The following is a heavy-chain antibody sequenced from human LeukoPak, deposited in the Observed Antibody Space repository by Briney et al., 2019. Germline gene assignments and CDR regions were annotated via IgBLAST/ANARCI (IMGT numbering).Heavy chain of an antibody. CDR1: GFTFSNAW. V-gene: IGHV3-15*01. J-gene: IGHJ6*03. CDR3: TTAEFQISKLPDYYYYMDV. D-gene: IGHD2-15*01. CDR2: IKSKTDGGTT. Sequence: GGSLRLSCAVSGFTFSNAWMSWVRQAPGKGLEWVGRIKSKTDGGTTDYAAPVKGRFTISRDDSKNTVYLQMNSLKTEDTAVYYCTTAEFQISKLPDYYYYMDVWGKGTTVTVSS.